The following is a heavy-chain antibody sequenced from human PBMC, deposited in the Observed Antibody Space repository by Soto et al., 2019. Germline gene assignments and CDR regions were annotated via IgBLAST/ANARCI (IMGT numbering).Heavy chain of an antibody. CDR1: GFTFSSYA. J-gene: IGHJ5*02. CDR2: ISGSGGST. Sequence: PGGSLRLSCAASGFTFSSYAMSWVRQAPGKGLEWVSAISGSGGSTYYADSVKGRFTISRDNSKNTLYLQMNSLRAEDTAVYYCAKGPLSGTFGDWDPWGQGTLVTVSS. CDR3: AKGPLSGTFGDWDP. D-gene: IGHD3-16*01. V-gene: IGHV3-23*01.